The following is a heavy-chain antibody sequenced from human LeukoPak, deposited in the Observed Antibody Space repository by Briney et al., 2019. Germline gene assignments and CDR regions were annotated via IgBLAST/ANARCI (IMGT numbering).Heavy chain of an antibody. CDR2: IKQDGSEK. V-gene: IGHV3-7*01. J-gene: IGHJ4*02. Sequence: PGGSLTLSCAASGFTFSYHWMTWVRQAPGKGLEWVANIKQDGSEKYYVDSVKGRFTISRDNAKNSLYLQMNSLRAEDTAVYYCARLTYYDFWSGYFSHTPDYWGQGTLVTVSS. CDR1: GFTFSYHW. D-gene: IGHD3-3*01. CDR3: ARLTYYDFWSGYFSHTPDY.